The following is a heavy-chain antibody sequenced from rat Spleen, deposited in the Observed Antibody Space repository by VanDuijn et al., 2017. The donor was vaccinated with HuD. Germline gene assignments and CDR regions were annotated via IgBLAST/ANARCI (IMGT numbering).Heavy chain of an antibody. Sequence: EVQLVESDGGLVQPGRSLKLSCLASGFTFSDYWMTWIRQVPGKGLEWVASITNTGNTPYYQGSVKGRFTIARDNAKSTLYLQMSTLRSEDTATYYCTRGANYAFDYWGQGVMVTVSS. CDR2: ITNTGNTP. D-gene: IGHD1-10*01. V-gene: IGHV5-31*01. CDR3: TRGANYAFDY. CDR1: GFTFSDYW. J-gene: IGHJ2*01.